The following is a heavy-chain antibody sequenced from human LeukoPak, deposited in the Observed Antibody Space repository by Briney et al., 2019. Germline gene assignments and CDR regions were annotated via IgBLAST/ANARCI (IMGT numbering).Heavy chain of an antibody. CDR1: GGSISSGGYY. CDR3: ARVSSSTRLIDF. CDR2: IFYTGSV. V-gene: IGHV4-31*03. Sequence: PSQTLSLTSTVSGGSISSGGYYWSWLRQNPGQGLEWIGYIFYTGSVYYNPSLRSRVSISVDESKNQIYLGLSSVTAADTAVYYCARVSSSTRLIDFWGQGTLVAVST. J-gene: IGHJ4*02. D-gene: IGHD2-2*01.